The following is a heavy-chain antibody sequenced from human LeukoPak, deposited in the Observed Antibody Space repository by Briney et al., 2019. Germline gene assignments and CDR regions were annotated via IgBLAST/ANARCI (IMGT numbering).Heavy chain of an antibody. CDR2: INHSGST. CDR3: ARGGISGYVY. D-gene: IGHD5-12*01. Sequence: SETLSLTCAVNGGSFSGYYWSWIRQPQGKGLEWIGEINHSGSTNYNPSLKSRVTISVDTSKNQFSLKLSSVTAADTAVYYCARGGISGYVYWGQGTLVTVSS. V-gene: IGHV4-34*01. CDR1: GGSFSGYY. J-gene: IGHJ4*02.